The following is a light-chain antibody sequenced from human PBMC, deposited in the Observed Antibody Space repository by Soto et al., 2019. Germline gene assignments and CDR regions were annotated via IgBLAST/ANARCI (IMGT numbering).Light chain of an antibody. J-gene: IGKJ4*01. CDR3: HQLHIYPLI. V-gene: IGKV3D-15*01. CDR1: QSVSSN. Sequence: MVMARSPAARSVSPGEIATLSCRASQSVSSNLGWYQQKPGQAPRLLIYGASSRATGIPDRFSGSGSGTDFTLTISSLQPEDFATYYCHQLHIYPLIFGGGTKVDIK. CDR2: GAS.